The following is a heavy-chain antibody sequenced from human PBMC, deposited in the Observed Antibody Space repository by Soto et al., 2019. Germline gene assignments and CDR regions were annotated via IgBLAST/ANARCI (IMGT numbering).Heavy chain of an antibody. CDR1: GYTFTSYY. D-gene: IGHD6-6*01. J-gene: IGHJ5*02. Sequence: QVQLVQSGAEVKKPGASVKVSCKASGYTFTSYYMHWVRQAPGQGLEWMGIINPSGGSTSYAQKFQGRVTMTRDTSTSTVYMELSSLRSEDTAVYYCAREGIGRPGYSSSSRRGWFDPWGQGTLVTVSS. CDR2: INPSGGST. V-gene: IGHV1-46*01. CDR3: AREGIGRPGYSSSSRRGWFDP.